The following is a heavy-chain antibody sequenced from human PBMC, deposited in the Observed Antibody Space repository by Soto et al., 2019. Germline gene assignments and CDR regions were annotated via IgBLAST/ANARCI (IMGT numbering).Heavy chain of an antibody. CDR1: GGTLSSYA. Sequence: VKVSLKASGGTLSSYAISWVRQAPRQGVEWMGGIIPIFGTANYAQKFQGRVTITADESTSTAYMELSSLRSEDTAVYYCARGESYYDSSGYPNHFDYWGQGTLVTVSS. CDR2: IIPIFGTA. J-gene: IGHJ4*02. CDR3: ARGESYYDSSGYPNHFDY. V-gene: IGHV1-69*13. D-gene: IGHD3-22*01.